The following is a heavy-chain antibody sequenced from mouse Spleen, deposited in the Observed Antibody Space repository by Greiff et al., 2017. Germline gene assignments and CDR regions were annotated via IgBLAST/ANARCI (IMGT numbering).Heavy chain of an antibody. D-gene: IGHD3-2*01. J-gene: IGHJ3*01. Sequence: EVQVVESGGGLVKLGGSLKLSCAASGFTFSSYAMSWVRQTPEKRLEWVATISSGGGNTYYPDSVKGRFTISRDNAKNTLYLQMSSLKSEDTAMYYCARDSSGYWFAYWGQGTLVTVSA. CDR3: ARDSSGYWFAY. V-gene: IGHV5-9-3*01. CDR2: ISSGGGNT. CDR1: GFTFSSYA.